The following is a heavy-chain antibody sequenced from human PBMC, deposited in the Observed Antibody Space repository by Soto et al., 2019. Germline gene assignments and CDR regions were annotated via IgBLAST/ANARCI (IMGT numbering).Heavy chain of an antibody. Sequence: LRLSCAASGFSLSNNGMHWVRQAPGKGLEWVAVISYDGNNKYYADSVKGRFTISRDNSKNTEYLEMNNLRAEDTAMYYCAKGGSGNYLTYYYYYGMDVWGQGTTVTVSS. D-gene: IGHD3-22*01. J-gene: IGHJ6*02. CDR3: AKGGSGNYLTYYYYYGMDV. CDR2: ISYDGNNK. CDR1: GFSLSNNG. V-gene: IGHV3-30*18.